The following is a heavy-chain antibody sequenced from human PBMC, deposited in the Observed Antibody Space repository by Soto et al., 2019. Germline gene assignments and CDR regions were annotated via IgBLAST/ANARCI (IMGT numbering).Heavy chain of an antibody. Sequence: SETLSLTCTVYGGSISSSSYYWGWIRQPPGKGLEWIGSIYYSGSTYYNPSLKSRVTISVDTSKNQFSLKLSSVTAADTAVYYCARVYYYDSSGYWYYFAYWGQGTLVLGSS. CDR2: IYYSGST. CDR3: ARVYYYDSSGYWYYFAY. V-gene: IGHV4-39*01. J-gene: IGHJ4*02. D-gene: IGHD3-22*01. CDR1: GGSISSSSYY.